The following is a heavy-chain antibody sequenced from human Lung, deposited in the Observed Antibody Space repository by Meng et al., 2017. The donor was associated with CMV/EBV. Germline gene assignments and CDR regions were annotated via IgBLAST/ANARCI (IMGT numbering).Heavy chain of an antibody. Sequence: XVSXKGSGYSFTSYWIGWVRQMPGKGLEWMGIIYPGDSDTRYSPSFQGQVTISADKSISTAYLQWSSLKASDTAMYYCARQSSLGYCSSTSCYSYYGMDVXGQGXTVTFSS. D-gene: IGHD2-2*02. CDR3: ARQSSLGYCSSTSCYSYYGMDV. V-gene: IGHV5-51*01. J-gene: IGHJ6*02. CDR1: GYSFTSYW. CDR2: IYPGDSDT.